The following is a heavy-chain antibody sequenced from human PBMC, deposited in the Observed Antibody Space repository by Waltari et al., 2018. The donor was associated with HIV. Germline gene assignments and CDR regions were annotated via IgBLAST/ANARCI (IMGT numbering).Heavy chain of an antibody. CDR3: ASHGSSGYLYYFDY. Sequence: QVQLVESGGGVVQPGRSLRLSCAASGFTFSSYAMYGVRKAPGKGLEWVAVISYDGSNNYYADSVQRRFTISRDNSKNTLYLQMNSLRAEDTAVYYCASHGSSGYLYYFDYWGQGTLLTVSS. D-gene: IGHD3-22*01. J-gene: IGHJ4*02. CDR2: ISYDGSNN. V-gene: IGHV3-30*04. CDR1: GFTFSSYA.